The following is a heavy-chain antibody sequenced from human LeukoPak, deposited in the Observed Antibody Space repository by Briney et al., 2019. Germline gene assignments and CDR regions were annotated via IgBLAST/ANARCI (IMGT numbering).Heavy chain of an antibody. V-gene: IGHV4-38-2*02. Sequence: SETLSLTCTVSGYSFSSGYFWAWIRQPPGKGLEWIGSIFHSGSTYYNPSLKSRVTISLDTSKNQFSLKLRSVTAADTAVYYCAREEVGAPNVIDYWGQGTLVTVSS. J-gene: IGHJ4*02. CDR1: GYSFSSGYF. D-gene: IGHD1-26*01. CDR3: AREEVGAPNVIDY. CDR2: IFHSGST.